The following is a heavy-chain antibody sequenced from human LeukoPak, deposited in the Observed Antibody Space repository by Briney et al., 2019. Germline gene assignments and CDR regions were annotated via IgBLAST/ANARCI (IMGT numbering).Heavy chain of an antibody. CDR2: FNPSGGGT. V-gene: IGHV1-46*01. CDR3: ARDGEPAVPGGAYFYGMDV. D-gene: IGHD6-19*01. Sequence: ASVKVSCRASGYTFTTYYMHWVRQAPGQGLEWMGIFNPSGGGTFYAQKFQGRVTMTGDTSTSTVYMELNSLRSDDAAVYYCARDGEPAVPGGAYFYGMDVWGQGTTVTVSS. J-gene: IGHJ6*02. CDR1: GYTFTTYY.